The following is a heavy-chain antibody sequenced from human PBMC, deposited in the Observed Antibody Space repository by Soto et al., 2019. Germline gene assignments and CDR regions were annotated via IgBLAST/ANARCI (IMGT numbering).Heavy chain of an antibody. Sequence: EAQLLESGGGLVRPGGSLRLSCAASGFTFSSYGMTWVRQAQGKGLEWVSSITGNGDSSHYADSVTGRFTISRDNSRSTLYLQMNSLRVEDTAVYYCAKDPSCCGPSCYSKAFEIWGQGTVVTVSS. CDR2: ITGNGDSS. V-gene: IGHV3-23*01. J-gene: IGHJ3*02. CDR1: GFTFSSYG. CDR3: AKDPSCCGPSCYSKAFEI. D-gene: IGHD2-15*01.